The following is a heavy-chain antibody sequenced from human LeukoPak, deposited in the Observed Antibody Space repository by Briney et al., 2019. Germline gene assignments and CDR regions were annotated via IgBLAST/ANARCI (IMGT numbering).Heavy chain of an antibody. CDR3: AGFFYDNSGDAFDI. D-gene: IGHD3-22*01. CDR1: GGSFTFTSHA. V-gene: IGHV1-69*01. J-gene: IGHJ3*02. Sequence: GSSVKVSCKASGGSFTFTSHAISWVRQAPGQGLEWMGGLIPIYGSANYAQKFQGRLTITSDESTRTVYMELSSLRPEHSAVHYCAGFFYDNSGDAFDIWGQGTMVTVSS. CDR2: LIPIYGSA.